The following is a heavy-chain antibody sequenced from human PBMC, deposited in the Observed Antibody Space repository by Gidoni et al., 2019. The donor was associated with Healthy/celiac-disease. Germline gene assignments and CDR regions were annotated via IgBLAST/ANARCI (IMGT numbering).Heavy chain of an antibody. CDR3: AKGKVTHGLYYFDY. D-gene: IGHD2-21*02. CDR1: GFTFDDYA. CDR2: ISWNSGSI. V-gene: IGHV3-9*01. J-gene: IGHJ4*02. Sequence: EVQLVESGGGLVQPGRSLSLSCAASGFTFDDYAMHWARQAPGKGLEWVSGISWNSGSIGYADSVKGRFTISRDNAKNSLYLQMNSLRAEDTALYYCAKGKVTHGLYYFDYWGQGTLVTVSS.